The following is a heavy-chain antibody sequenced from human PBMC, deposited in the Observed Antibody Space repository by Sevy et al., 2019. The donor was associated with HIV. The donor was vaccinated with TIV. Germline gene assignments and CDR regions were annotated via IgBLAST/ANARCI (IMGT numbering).Heavy chain of an antibody. V-gene: IGHV3-7*03. CDR1: GFTFSSYW. CDR3: AKEGQGEYYDSSGSFDY. CDR2: MKEDGSER. D-gene: IGHD3-22*01. J-gene: IGHJ4*02. Sequence: GGSLRLSCAASGFTFSSYWMSWVRQAPGKGLEWVATMKEDGSERNYVDSVKGRFTISRDNSKNTLYLQMNSLRAEDPAVYYCAKEGQGEYYDSSGSFDYWGQGTLVTVSS.